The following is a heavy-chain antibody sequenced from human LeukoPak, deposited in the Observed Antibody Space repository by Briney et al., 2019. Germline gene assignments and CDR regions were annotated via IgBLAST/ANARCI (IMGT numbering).Heavy chain of an antibody. CDR3: ARDIVVVPAEGGWFDP. CDR2: MNPNSGNT. V-gene: IGHV1-8*01. J-gene: IGHJ5*02. Sequence: ASVKVSCKASGYTFTSYDINWVRQATGQGLEWMGWMNPNSGNTGYAQKFQGRVTMTRNTYISTAYMELSSLRSEDTAVYYCARDIVVVPAEGGWFDPWGQGTLVTVSS. CDR1: GYTFTSYD. D-gene: IGHD2-2*01.